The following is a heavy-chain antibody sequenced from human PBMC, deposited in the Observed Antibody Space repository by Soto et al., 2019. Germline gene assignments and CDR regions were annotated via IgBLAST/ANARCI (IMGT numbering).Heavy chain of an antibody. CDR3: ARELRGAFDY. CDR2: VRGGGDLT. D-gene: IGHD1-26*01. Sequence: EVQLLESGGDLVQPGGSLRLSCAASGLTFSNYAMSWVRQAPGKGLEWITSVRGGGDLTYYADSVKGRFTISRDNSQNTISLQMYGLRAEDSAVYYCARELRGAFDYWCQGTVVTVSS. J-gene: IGHJ4*02. V-gene: IGHV3-23*01. CDR1: GLTFSNYA.